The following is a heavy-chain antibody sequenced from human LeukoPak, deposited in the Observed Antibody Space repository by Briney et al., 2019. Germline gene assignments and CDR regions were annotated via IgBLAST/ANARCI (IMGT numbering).Heavy chain of an antibody. V-gene: IGHV3-48*01. CDR3: ARGGLGYSSSWSDY. Sequence: GGSLRLSCAASGFTFSSYSMNWVRQAPGKGREGVSYISSSSSTIYYADSVKGRFTISRDNAKNSLYLQMNSLRAEDTAVYYCARGGLGYSSSWSDYWGQGTLVTVSS. CDR2: ISSSSSTI. CDR1: GFTFSSYS. J-gene: IGHJ4*02. D-gene: IGHD6-13*01.